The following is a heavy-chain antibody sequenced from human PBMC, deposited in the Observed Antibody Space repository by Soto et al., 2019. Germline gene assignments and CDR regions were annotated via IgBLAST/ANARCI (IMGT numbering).Heavy chain of an antibody. CDR2: INPSGGGT. V-gene: IGHV1-46*01. Sequence: GASVKVSCKASGYTFTSSYMHWVRQAPGQGLEWMGMINPSGGGTTYAQKFQGRVTMTRDTSTSTVYMELSSLRSEDTAVFYCARDQGIAARLFDYWGQGTLVTVSS. J-gene: IGHJ4*02. CDR1: GYTFTSSY. D-gene: IGHD6-6*01. CDR3: ARDQGIAARLFDY.